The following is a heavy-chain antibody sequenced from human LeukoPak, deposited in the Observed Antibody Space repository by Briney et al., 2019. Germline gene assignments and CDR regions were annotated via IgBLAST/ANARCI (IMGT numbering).Heavy chain of an antibody. CDR3: ARQPPDYDSSGYYRFDY. V-gene: IGHV1-18*01. CDR1: GYTFTSYG. D-gene: IGHD3-22*01. Sequence: GASVKVSCKASGYTFTSYGISWVRQAPGQGLEWMGWISAYNGNTNYAQKLQGRVTMTTDTSTSTAYMELRSLRSDDTAVYYCARQPPDYDSSGYYRFDYWGQGTLVTVSS. CDR2: ISAYNGNT. J-gene: IGHJ4*02.